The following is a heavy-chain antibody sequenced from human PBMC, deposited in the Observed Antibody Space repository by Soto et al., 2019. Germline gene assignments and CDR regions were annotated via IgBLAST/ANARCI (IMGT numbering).Heavy chain of an antibody. J-gene: IGHJ5*02. Sequence: ASVKVSCKVSGYTLTELSMHWVRQAPGKGLEWMGGFDPEDGETIYAQKFQGRVTMTEDTSTSTAYMELSSLRSEDTAVYYCARDIVVVPAAILSASFDPWGQGTLVTVSS. CDR3: ARDIVVVPAAILSASFDP. CDR2: FDPEDGET. D-gene: IGHD2-2*01. V-gene: IGHV1-24*01. CDR1: GYTLTELS.